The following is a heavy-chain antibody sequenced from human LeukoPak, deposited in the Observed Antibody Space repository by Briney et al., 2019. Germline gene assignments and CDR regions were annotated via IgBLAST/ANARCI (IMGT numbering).Heavy chain of an antibody. CDR1: GYTFTGYY. Sequence: GSVKVSCQASGYTFTGYYMHWVRQAPGQGLEWVGWINPNSGGTNYAQKFQGRVTMTRDTSISTAYMELSRLRSDDTAVYYCARAVMYYYDSSGYYTGEPYFDYWGQGTLVTASS. V-gene: IGHV1-2*02. J-gene: IGHJ4*02. CDR2: INPNSGGT. CDR3: ARAVMYYYDSSGYYTGEPYFDY. D-gene: IGHD3-22*01.